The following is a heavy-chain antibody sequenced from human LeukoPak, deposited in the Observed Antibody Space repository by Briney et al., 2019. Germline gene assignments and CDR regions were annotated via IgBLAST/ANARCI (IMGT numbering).Heavy chain of an antibody. Sequence: GGSLRLSCAASGFTLSSNYMSWVRQAPGKGLEWVSVIYSGGSTYYEDSVKGRFTISRDNSKNTLYLQMNSLRAEDTAVYYCASSLAAAGTFPFDYWGQGTLVTVSS. D-gene: IGHD6-13*01. CDR1: GFTLSSNY. V-gene: IGHV3-66*01. CDR3: ASSLAAAGTFPFDY. CDR2: IYSGGST. J-gene: IGHJ4*02.